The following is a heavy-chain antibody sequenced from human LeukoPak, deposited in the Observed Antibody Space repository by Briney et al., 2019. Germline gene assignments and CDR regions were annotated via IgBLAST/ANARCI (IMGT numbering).Heavy chain of an antibody. CDR3: AKDLATPSGGTFDY. D-gene: IGHD5-12*01. J-gene: IGHJ4*02. CDR1: GFTLSSYA. CDR2: ISGSGGST. V-gene: IGHV3-23*01. Sequence: PGGSLRLPCAASGFTLSSYAMSWVRQAPGKGLEWVSAISGSGGSTYYADSVKGRFTISRDNSKNTLYLQMNSLRAEDTAVYYCAKDLATPSGGTFDYWGQGTLVTVSS.